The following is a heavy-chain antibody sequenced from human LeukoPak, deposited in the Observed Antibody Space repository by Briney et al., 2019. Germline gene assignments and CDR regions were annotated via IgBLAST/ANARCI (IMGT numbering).Heavy chain of an antibody. D-gene: IGHD4-17*01. CDR3: ARVGSATTVTLIDY. Sequence: SQTLSLTCTVSGGSISSGDYYWGWIRQPPGKGLEWIGYIYYSGSTYYNPSLKSRVTISVDTSKNQFSLKLSSVTAADTAVYYCARVGSATTVTLIDYWGQGTLVTVSS. J-gene: IGHJ4*02. V-gene: IGHV4-30-4*01. CDR1: GGSISSGDYY. CDR2: IYYSGST.